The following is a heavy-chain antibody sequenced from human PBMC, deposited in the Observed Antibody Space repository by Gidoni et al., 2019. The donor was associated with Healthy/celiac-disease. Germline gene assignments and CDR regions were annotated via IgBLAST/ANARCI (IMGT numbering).Heavy chain of an antibody. V-gene: IGHV3-33*01. CDR3: ARDEGY. Sequence: WVAVIWYDGSNKYYADSVKGRFTISRDNSKNTLYLQMNSLRAEDTAVFYCARDEGYWGQGTLVTVSS. CDR2: IWYDGSNK. J-gene: IGHJ4*02.